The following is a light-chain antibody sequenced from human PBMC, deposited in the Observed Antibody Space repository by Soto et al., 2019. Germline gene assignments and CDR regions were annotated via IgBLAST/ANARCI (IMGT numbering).Light chain of an antibody. Sequence: EILLTQSPGTLSWSPGERATLSCRASQSVSSSYLAWYQQKPGQAPRLLIYGASSRATGIPDRFSGSGSGTDFTLTISRLEPEDFAVYYCQQYGSSRRTFGQGTKVDIK. CDR2: GAS. CDR3: QQYGSSRRT. V-gene: IGKV3-20*01. CDR1: QSVSSSY. J-gene: IGKJ1*01.